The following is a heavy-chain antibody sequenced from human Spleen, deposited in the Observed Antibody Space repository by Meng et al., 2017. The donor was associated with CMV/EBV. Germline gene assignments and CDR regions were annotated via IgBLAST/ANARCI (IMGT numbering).Heavy chain of an antibody. CDR3: ARDRSRITMIVVVPEFVDY. Sequence: FSNYSMNWVRQAPGKGLEWVSSISSSSSYIYYADSVKGRFTISRDNSKNTLYLQMNSLRAEDTAVYYCARDRSRITMIVVVPEFVDYWGQGTLVTVSS. CDR1: FSNYS. D-gene: IGHD3-22*01. V-gene: IGHV3-21*01. CDR2: ISSSSSYI. J-gene: IGHJ4*02.